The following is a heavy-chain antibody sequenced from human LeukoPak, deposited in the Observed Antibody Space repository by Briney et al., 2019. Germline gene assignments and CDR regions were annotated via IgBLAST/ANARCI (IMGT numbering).Heavy chain of an antibody. Sequence: PWGSLRLSCTASTFTFSSYSMNWVRQAPGKGLEWVSSISSSSSYIYYADSVKGRFTISRDNAKNSLYLQMNSLRAEDTAVYYCARDYSSSWYNWGQGTLVTVSS. D-gene: IGHD6-13*01. V-gene: IGHV3-21*01. CDR2: ISSSSSYI. J-gene: IGHJ4*02. CDR3: ARDYSSSWYN. CDR1: TFTFSSYS.